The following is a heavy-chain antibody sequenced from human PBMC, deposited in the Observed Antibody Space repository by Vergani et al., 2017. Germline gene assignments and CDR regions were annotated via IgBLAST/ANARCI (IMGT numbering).Heavy chain of an antibody. CDR2: IDHTGRP. CDR1: GGSFTSYH. V-gene: IGHV4-34*01. CDR3: ARVNTGTKGHLYYYCDMDV. Sequence: QVQLQQWGGGLLKPSETPSLTCVVNGGSFTSYHWTWIRQSPGEGLEWVGDIDHTGRPDYNPSLKSRLTMSVYKSRNQFSLTLNFVTATDTAIYFCARVNTGTKGHLYYYCDMDVWGQGTAVTVS. J-gene: IGHJ6*02. D-gene: IGHD4-11*01.